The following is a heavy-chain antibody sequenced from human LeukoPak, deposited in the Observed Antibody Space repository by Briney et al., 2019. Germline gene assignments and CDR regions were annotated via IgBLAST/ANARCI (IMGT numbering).Heavy chain of an antibody. V-gene: IGHV3-74*01. J-gene: IGHJ1*01. CDR1: GFTFSSDW. Sequence: GGSLILSCAASGFTFSSDWMHWVRQPPGKGLVWVSRINSDGTNTSYADSVKGRFTISRDYAKNTLYLQMNSLRAEDTAVYYCARSLEQWGQGTLVTVSS. CDR2: INSDGTNT. CDR3: ARSLEQ. D-gene: IGHD5/OR15-5a*01.